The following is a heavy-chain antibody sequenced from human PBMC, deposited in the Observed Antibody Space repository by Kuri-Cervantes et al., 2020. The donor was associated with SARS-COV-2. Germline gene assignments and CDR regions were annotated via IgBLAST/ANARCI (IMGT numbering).Heavy chain of an antibody. J-gene: IGHJ4*02. CDR1: GASISNGSYY. Sequence: LRLSCTVSGASISNGSYYWSWIRQPAGKGLEWIGRFYTTERINYNPSLKSRVTISVVTSKNQFSLRLTSVTAADTAVYYCARDVVHTYGWRAFDYWGQGSLVTVSS. CDR2: FYTTERI. V-gene: IGHV4-61*02. D-gene: IGHD5-18*01. CDR3: ARDVVHTYGWRAFDY.